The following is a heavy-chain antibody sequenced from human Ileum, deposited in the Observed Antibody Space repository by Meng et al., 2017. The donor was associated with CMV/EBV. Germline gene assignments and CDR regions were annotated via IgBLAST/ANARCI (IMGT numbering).Heavy chain of an antibody. J-gene: IGHJ4*02. V-gene: IGHV3-74*01. CDR3: VRSGGTLDY. D-gene: IGHD3-16*01. CDR2: VTPDGTTT. CDR1: GLPFRNYW. Sequence: RLCVEASGLPFRNYWMGWVRQTTEGGLVWLSHVTPDGTTTAYADSVKDRFTISRDNAKNTLYLQMNGLRDEDTAVYYCVRSGGTLDYWGQGTLVTVSS.